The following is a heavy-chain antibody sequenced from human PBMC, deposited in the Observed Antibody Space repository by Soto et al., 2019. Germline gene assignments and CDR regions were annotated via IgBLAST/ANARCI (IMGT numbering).Heavy chain of an antibody. Sequence: VASVKVSCKASGFTFTSSAMQWVRQARGQRLEWIGWIVVGSGNTNYAQKFQERVTITRDMSTSTAYMELSSLRSEDTAVYYCAAAFRYSSSSHYHYYHMDVWGKGTTVIVSS. V-gene: IGHV1-58*02. CDR2: IVVGSGNT. CDR1: GFTFTSSA. CDR3: AAAFRYSSSSHYHYYHMDV. J-gene: IGHJ6*03. D-gene: IGHD6-6*01.